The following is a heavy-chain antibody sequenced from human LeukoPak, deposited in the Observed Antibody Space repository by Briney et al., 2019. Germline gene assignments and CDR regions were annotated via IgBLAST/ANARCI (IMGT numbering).Heavy chain of an antibody. CDR1: GGSISSYY. J-gene: IGHJ4*02. Sequence: PSETLSPTCTVSGGSISSYYWSWIRQPPGKGLEWIGYIYYSGSTNYNPSLKSRVTISVDTSKNQFSLKLSSVTAADTAVYYCARRAGGDYYFDYWGQGTLVTVSS. CDR3: ARRAGGDYYFDY. CDR2: IYYSGST. D-gene: IGHD4-17*01. V-gene: IGHV4-59*08.